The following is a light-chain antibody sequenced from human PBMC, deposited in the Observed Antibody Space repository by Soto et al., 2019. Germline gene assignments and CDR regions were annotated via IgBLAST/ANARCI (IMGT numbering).Light chain of an antibody. CDR3: QSCDSSLSGSGV. V-gene: IGLV1-40*01. CDR1: SSNIGAGYD. J-gene: IGLJ1*01. CDR2: GNS. Sequence: QSVLTQPPSVSGAPGQRVTISCTGSSSNIGAGYDVHWYQQLPGTAPKLLIYGNSNRPSGVPDRFSGSKSGTSASLAITGLQAEDEDDDYCQSCDSSLSGSGVFGTGTKVTVL.